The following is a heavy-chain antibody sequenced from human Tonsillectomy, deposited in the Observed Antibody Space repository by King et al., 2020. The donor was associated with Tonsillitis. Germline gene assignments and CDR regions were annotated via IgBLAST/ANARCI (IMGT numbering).Heavy chain of an antibody. D-gene: IGHD3-10*01. Sequence: VQLVESGGGLVQPDRSLRLSCAASGFSFEDHAMHWVRQVPGTGLEWVAGITWNSATIAYADAVKGRFTISRDNAKNSLFLQMNSLTADDTALYYCVKAIEVRMILAWDACDIWGQGTMVAVSS. CDR3: VKAIEVRMILAWDACDI. V-gene: IGHV3-9*01. J-gene: IGHJ3*02. CDR1: GFSFEDHA. CDR2: ITWNSATI.